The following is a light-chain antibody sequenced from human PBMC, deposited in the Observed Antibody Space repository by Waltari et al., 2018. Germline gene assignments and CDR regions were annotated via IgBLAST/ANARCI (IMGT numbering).Light chain of an antibody. J-gene: IGLJ2*01. Sequence: QSALTQPASVSGSPGQSIHIPCNGTRSDLVDYNYVSWYQQHPGKAPKLIIFDVTNRPSGVSDRFSGSKSGNTASLTISALQAEDEGDYYCSSYRSTISVVFGGGTKVTVL. CDR3: SSYRSTISVV. CDR1: RSDLVDYNY. V-gene: IGLV2-14*03. CDR2: DVT.